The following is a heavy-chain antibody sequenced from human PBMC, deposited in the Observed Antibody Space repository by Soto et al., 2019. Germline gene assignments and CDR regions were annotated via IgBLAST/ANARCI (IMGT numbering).Heavy chain of an antibody. J-gene: IGHJ6*02. Sequence: ASVKVSRKASGYTFTSYDINWVRQATGQGLEWMGQINPSAGRTTYSQSFQGRVTMTRDTSVGTVYLDLSGLRSEDTAVYYCARVGVGAATAEYSYFAMDVWGQGTTVTVSS. D-gene: IGHD1-26*01. CDR2: INPSAGRT. V-gene: IGHV1-46*01. CDR3: ARVGVGAATAEYSYFAMDV. CDR1: GYTFTSYD.